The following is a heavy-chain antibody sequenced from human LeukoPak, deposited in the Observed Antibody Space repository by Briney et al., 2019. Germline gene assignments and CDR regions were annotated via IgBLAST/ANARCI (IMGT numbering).Heavy chain of an antibody. CDR2: ISSSSSYI. J-gene: IGHJ4*02. Sequence: GSLRLSCAASGFTFSTYWMHWVRQAPGKGLEWVSSISSSSSYIYYADSVKGRFTISRDNAKNSLYLQMNSLRAEDTAVYYCARDLIYGVHYFDYWGQGTLVTVSS. V-gene: IGHV3-21*01. CDR3: ARDLIYGVHYFDY. D-gene: IGHD4-17*01. CDR1: GFTFSTYW.